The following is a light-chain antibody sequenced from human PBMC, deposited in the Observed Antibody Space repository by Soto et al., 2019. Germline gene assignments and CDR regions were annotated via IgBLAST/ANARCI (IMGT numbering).Light chain of an antibody. CDR1: QGISSA. V-gene: IGKV1-13*02. Sequence: AIQLTQSPSSLSASVGDRVTITCRASQGISSALAWYQQKPGKAPKLLIYDASSLESGVPSRFSGSGSGTDFTPTISSLQPEDFATYYCQQFNSYPRTFGPGTKVDIK. J-gene: IGKJ3*01. CDR3: QQFNSYPRT. CDR2: DAS.